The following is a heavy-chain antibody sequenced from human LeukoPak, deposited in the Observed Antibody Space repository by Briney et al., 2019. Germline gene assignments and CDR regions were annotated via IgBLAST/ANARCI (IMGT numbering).Heavy chain of an antibody. Sequence: PSETLSLTCTVSGGSISSGDHYWSWIRQPPGKGLEWIGYIYYSGSTYYNPSLKSRVTISVDTSKNQFSLKLSSVTAADTAVYYCARARYCSSASCYSTYYYYMDVWGKGTTVTVSS. CDR2: IYYSGST. CDR1: GGSISSGDHY. CDR3: ARARYCSSASCYSTYYYYMDV. J-gene: IGHJ6*03. V-gene: IGHV4-30-4*08. D-gene: IGHD2-2*01.